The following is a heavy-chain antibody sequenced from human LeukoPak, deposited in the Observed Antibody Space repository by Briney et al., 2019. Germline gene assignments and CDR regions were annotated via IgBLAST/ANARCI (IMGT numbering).Heavy chain of an antibody. Sequence: ASVKVSCKASGYTFTSYGISWVRQAPGQGLEWMGMINPSGGGTSYAQKFQGRVTMTRDTSTRTVYMEVSSLKPEDTAVYYCARQGAYSSAIGMGYWGQGTLVTVSS. CDR3: ARQGAYSSAIGMGY. CDR2: INPSGGGT. D-gene: IGHD6-19*01. J-gene: IGHJ4*02. CDR1: GYTFTSYG. V-gene: IGHV1-46*01.